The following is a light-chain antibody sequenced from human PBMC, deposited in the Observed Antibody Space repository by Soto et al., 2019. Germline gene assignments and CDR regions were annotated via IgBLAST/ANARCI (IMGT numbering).Light chain of an antibody. CDR3: QQYGSSPGT. Sequence: EIVMTQSPATLSVSPGERATLSCRASQSITRNLAWYQQRLGQTPRLLIYGASSRAAGIPDRFSGSGSGTDFTLTISRLEPEDFAVYYCQQYGSSPGTFGQGTKVDIK. CDR1: QSITRN. V-gene: IGKV3-20*01. J-gene: IGKJ1*01. CDR2: GAS.